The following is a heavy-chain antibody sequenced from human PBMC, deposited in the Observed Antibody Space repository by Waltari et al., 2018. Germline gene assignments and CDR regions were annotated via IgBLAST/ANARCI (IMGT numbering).Heavy chain of an antibody. V-gene: IGHV3-23*04. CDR1: GFNFSNYG. Sequence: EVQLVESGGGLVQPGGSLRLSCAASGFNFSNYGMSWVRQAPGKGLEWVSAISGSGDSTYYADSVKGRFTISRDNSKNTLYLQMNSLRAEDTAVYYCVKDQSFGHAFDIWGQGTMVTVSS. CDR2: ISGSGDST. J-gene: IGHJ3*02. CDR3: VKDQSFGHAFDI. D-gene: IGHD3-10*01.